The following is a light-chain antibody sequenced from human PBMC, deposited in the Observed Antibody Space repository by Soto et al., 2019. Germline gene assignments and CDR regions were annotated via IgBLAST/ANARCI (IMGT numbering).Light chain of an antibody. Sequence: QSALTQPRSVSGSPGQSVTISCTGTSSDVGGYNYVSWYQQHPGKAPKVMIYDVSERPSGVPDRFSGSKSGNTASLTISGLQAEDEADYYCWSYAGSPRYDFGTGTKLTVL. CDR3: WSYAGSPRYD. CDR2: DVS. CDR1: SSDVGGYNY. J-gene: IGLJ1*01. V-gene: IGLV2-11*01.